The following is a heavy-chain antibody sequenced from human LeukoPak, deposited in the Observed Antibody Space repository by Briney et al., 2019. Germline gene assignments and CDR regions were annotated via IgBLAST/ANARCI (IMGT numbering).Heavy chain of an antibody. CDR2: IYYSGST. CDR3: ASEKPLLNY. Sequence: PSETLSLTCTVSGGSISSSSYYWGWIRQPPGKGLEWIGSIYYSGSTYYNPSLKSRVTISVDTSKNQSSLKLSSVTAADTAVYYCASEKPLLNYWGQGTLVTVSS. D-gene: IGHD2-21*02. J-gene: IGHJ4*02. V-gene: IGHV4-39*07. CDR1: GGSISSSSYY.